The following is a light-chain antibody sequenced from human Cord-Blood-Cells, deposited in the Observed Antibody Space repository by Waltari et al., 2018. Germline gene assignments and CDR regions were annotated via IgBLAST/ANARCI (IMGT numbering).Light chain of an antibody. CDR3: QAYDSSLSGSV. CDR2: GKS. Sequence: QSVLTQPPSVSGAPGQRVTISCTGSSSKIGAGYDVHWSQQLPGTAPKLLRNGKSNRPSGFPYRVSGSKSGTSASLAITGLQAEDEADYYCQAYDSSLSGSVFGGGTKLTVL. CDR1: SSKIGAGYD. V-gene: IGLV1-40*01. J-gene: IGLJ2*01.